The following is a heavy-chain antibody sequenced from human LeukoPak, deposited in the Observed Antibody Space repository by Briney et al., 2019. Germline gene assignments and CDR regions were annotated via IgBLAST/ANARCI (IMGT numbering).Heavy chain of an antibody. J-gene: IGHJ6*03. D-gene: IGHD3-9*01. CDR1: GGSISSYY. CDR3: ARVVRYFDWSRRDYYMDV. V-gene: IGHV4-59*01. CDR2: IYYSGST. Sequence: KASETLSLTCTVSGGSISSYYWSWIRQPPGKGLEWIGYIYYSGSTNYNPSLKSRVTISVDTSKNQFSLKLSSVTAADTAVYYCARVVRYFDWSRRDYYMDVWGKGTTVTISS.